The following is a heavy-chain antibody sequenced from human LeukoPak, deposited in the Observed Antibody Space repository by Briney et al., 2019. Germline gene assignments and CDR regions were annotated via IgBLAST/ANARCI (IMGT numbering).Heavy chain of an antibody. CDR3: ARQYYYDSSGYRNWFDP. D-gene: IGHD3-22*01. V-gene: IGHV4-34*01. CDR2: INHSGST. CDR1: GGSFSGYY. Sequence: PSETLSLTCAVYGGSFSGYYWSWIRQPPGKGLEWIGEINHSGSTNYNPSLKSRVTISVDTSKNQFSLKLSSVTAADTAVYYCARQYYYDSSGYRNWFDPWGQGTLVTVPS. J-gene: IGHJ5*02.